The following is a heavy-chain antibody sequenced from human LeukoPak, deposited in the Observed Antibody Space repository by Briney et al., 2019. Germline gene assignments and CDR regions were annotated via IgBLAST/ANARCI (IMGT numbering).Heavy chain of an antibody. J-gene: IGHJ6*02. CDR1: GFIFSSYG. V-gene: IGHV3-23*01. CDR3: AKARDGYNYPYYYGMDV. CDR2: ISADGGST. Sequence: GGSLRLSCSASGFIFSSYGVSWFRQVPGKGLQWVSAISADGGSTHYADSVKGRFTISRDNSKNTLYLQMNNLRAEDTAVYYCAKARDGYNYPYYYGMDVWGQGTTVTVSS. D-gene: IGHD5-24*01.